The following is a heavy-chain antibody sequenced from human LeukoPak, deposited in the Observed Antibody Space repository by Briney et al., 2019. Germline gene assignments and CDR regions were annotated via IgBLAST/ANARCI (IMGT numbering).Heavy chain of an antibody. CDR3: ARTYSSGWYYYYYYMDV. Sequence: GASVKVSCKASGYTFTSYGISWVRQAPGQGLEWMGWISAYNGNTNYAQKLQGRVTMTTDTSTSTAYMELRSLRSDDTAVYYCARTYSSGWYYYYYYMDVWGKGTTVTVS. CDR2: ISAYNGNT. CDR1: GYTFTSYG. V-gene: IGHV1-18*01. J-gene: IGHJ6*03. D-gene: IGHD6-19*01.